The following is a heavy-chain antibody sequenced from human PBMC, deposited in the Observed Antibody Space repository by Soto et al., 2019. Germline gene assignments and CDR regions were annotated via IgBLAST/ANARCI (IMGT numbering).Heavy chain of an antibody. J-gene: IGHJ3*02. V-gene: IGHV3-53*01. D-gene: IGHD3-16*02. Sequence: PGGSLRLSCAASGFTVSSNYMSWVRQAPGKGLEWVSVIYSGGSTYYADSVKGRFTISRDNSKNTLYLQMNSLRAEDTAVYYCAREMPAVITRGAFDIWGQGTMVTVSS. CDR3: AREMPAVITRGAFDI. CDR1: GFTVSSNY. CDR2: IYSGGST.